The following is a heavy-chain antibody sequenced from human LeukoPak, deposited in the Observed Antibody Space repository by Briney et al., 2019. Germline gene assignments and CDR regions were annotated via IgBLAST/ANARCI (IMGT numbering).Heavy chain of an antibody. CDR2: IYYSGST. J-gene: IGHJ4*02. CDR3: ARGWRYYYDSSGYYLDY. D-gene: IGHD3-22*01. CDR1: GGSISSYY. Sequence: SETLSLTCTVSGGSISSYYWSWIRQPPGKGLEWIGYIYYSGSTNYNPSLKSRVTISVDTSKNQFSLKLSSVTAADTAVHYCARGWRYYYDSSGYYLDYWGQGTLVTVSS. V-gene: IGHV4-59*08.